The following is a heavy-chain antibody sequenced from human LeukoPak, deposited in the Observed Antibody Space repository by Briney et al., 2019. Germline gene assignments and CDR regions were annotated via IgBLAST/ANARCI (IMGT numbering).Heavy chain of an antibody. CDR3: ARENYYDSSGVKTH. D-gene: IGHD3-22*01. J-gene: IGHJ4*02. Sequence: ASVKVSCKASGGTFSTYTISWVRQAPGQGLEWMGWINPNSGGTNYAQKLQGGVTMTTDTSTSTAYMELRSLRSDDTAVYYCARENYYDSSGVKTHWGQGTLVTVSS. CDR1: GGTFSTYT. CDR2: INPNSGGT. V-gene: IGHV1-18*01.